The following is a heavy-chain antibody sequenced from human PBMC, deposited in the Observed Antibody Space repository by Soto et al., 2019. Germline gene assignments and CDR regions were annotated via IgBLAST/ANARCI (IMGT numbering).Heavy chain of an antibody. CDR3: ARIPSYYYDSSGYFDY. Sequence: SETLSLTCTVSGGSISSGGYYWSWIRQHPGKGLEWIGYIYYSGSTYYNPSLKSRVTISVDTSKNQFSLKLSSVTAADTAVYYCARIPSYYYDSSGYFDYWGQGTLVTVSS. CDR1: GGSISSGGYY. J-gene: IGHJ4*02. D-gene: IGHD3-22*01. CDR2: IYYSGST. V-gene: IGHV4-31*03.